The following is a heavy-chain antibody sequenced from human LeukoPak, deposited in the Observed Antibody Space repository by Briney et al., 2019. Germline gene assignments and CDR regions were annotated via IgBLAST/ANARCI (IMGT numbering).Heavy chain of an antibody. J-gene: IGHJ4*02. CDR3: ARHIRVTAAAGKYYFDY. D-gene: IGHD6-13*01. CDR1: GGSISSYY. CDR2: IYYSGST. Sequence: SETLSLTCTVSGGSISSYYWGWIRQPPGKGLEWIGSIYYSGSTYYNPSLKSRVTISVDTSKNQFSLKLSSVTAADTAVYYCARHIRVTAAAGKYYFDYWGQGTLVTVSS. V-gene: IGHV4-39*01.